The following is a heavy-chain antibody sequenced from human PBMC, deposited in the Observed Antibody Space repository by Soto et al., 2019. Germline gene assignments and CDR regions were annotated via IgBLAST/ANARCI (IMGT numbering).Heavy chain of an antibody. D-gene: IGHD6-19*01. CDR1: GGSISSYY. Sequence: SETLSLTCTVSGGSISSYYWSWIRQPPGKGLEWIGYIYYSGSTNYNPSLKSRVTISVDTSKNQFSLKLSSVTAADTAVYYCARSPRYPVAGIDYWGQGTLVTVSS. CDR2: IYYSGST. CDR3: ARSPRYPVAGIDY. V-gene: IGHV4-59*01. J-gene: IGHJ4*02.